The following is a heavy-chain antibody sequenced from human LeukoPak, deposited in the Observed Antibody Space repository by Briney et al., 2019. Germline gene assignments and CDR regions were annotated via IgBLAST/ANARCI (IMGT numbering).Heavy chain of an antibody. CDR3: AKGGVSDSGSWYGAYFAY. J-gene: IGHJ4*02. D-gene: IGHD6-13*01. CDR1: GFTFSSYD. Sequence: GRSLRLSCEASGFTFSSYDMHWVRQAPGKGLEWVAVVSADGRNIPYADSVKGRFTISRDNSKNTLHLQLNSLRTEDTAVYYRAKGGVSDSGSWYGAYFAYWGQGTLVTLSS. CDR2: VSADGRNI. V-gene: IGHV3-30*18.